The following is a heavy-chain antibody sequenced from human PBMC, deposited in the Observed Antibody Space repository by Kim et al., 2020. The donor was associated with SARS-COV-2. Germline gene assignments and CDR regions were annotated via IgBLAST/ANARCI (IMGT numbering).Heavy chain of an antibody. V-gene: IGHV4-31*03. Sequence: SETLSLTCTVSGGSISSGGYYWSWIRQHPGKGLEWIGYIYYSGSTYYNPSLKSRVTISVDTSKNQFSLKLSSVTAADTAVYYCARALILITIFGVVGPFDYWGQEPWSPSPQ. CDR2: IYYSGST. J-gene: IGHJ4*01. CDR1: GGSISSGGYY. D-gene: IGHD3-3*01. CDR3: ARALILITIFGVVGPFDY.